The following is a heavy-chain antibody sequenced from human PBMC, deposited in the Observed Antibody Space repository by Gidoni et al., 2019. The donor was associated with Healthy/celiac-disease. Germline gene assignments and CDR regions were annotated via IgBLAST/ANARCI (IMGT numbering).Heavy chain of an antibody. D-gene: IGHD6-13*01. Sequence: QVQLVESGGGVVQPGRSLRLSCAASGLTFSSYGMHWVSQAPGKGLEWVAVIWYDGSNKYYADSVKGRFTSSRDNSKTTLYLQMNSLRAEDTAVYYCARGRGAAAGPVDYWGQGTLVTVSS. CDR1: GLTFSSYG. CDR3: ARGRGAAAGPVDY. V-gene: IGHV3-33*01. J-gene: IGHJ4*02. CDR2: IWYDGSNK.